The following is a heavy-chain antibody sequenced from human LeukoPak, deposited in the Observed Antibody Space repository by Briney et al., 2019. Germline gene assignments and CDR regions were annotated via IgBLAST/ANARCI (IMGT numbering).Heavy chain of an antibody. CDR2: IYYSGST. CDR1: GGSISSYY. V-gene: IGHV4-59*01. Sequence: SETLSLTCTVSGGSISSYYWSWIRQPPGKGLEWIGYIYYSGSTNYNPSLKGRVTISVDTSKNQFSLKLSSVTAADTAVYYCARGRGYSYGYVYYYYMDVWGKGTTVTISS. CDR3: ARGRGYSYGYVYYYYMDV. D-gene: IGHD5-18*01. J-gene: IGHJ6*03.